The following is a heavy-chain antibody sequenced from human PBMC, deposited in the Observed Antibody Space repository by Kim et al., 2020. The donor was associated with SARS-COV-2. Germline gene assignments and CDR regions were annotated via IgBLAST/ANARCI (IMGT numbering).Heavy chain of an antibody. D-gene: IGHD2-21*01. Sequence: SVKVSCKASGGTFSSYAISWVRQAPGQGLEWMGGIIPIFGTANYAQKFQGRVTITADESTSTAYMELSSLRSEDTAVYYCARDRDGYNGWGSGGHYWGQGTLVTVSS. CDR2: IIPIFGTA. CDR3: ARDRDGYNGWGSGGHY. V-gene: IGHV1-69*13. J-gene: IGHJ4*02. CDR1: GGTFSSYA.